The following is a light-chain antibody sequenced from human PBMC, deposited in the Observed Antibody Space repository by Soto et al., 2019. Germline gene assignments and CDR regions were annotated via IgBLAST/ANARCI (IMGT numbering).Light chain of an antibody. Sequence: QSALTQPPSVSAAPGQKVTISCSGSSSNIGNNYVAWYQQLPETAPKLLIYENVKRLSGIPDRFSGSKSGTSATLGITGLQTGDEADYYCETWDSSLSAVVFGGGTKLTV. J-gene: IGLJ2*01. CDR1: SSNIGNNY. CDR2: ENV. V-gene: IGLV1-51*02. CDR3: ETWDSSLSAVV.